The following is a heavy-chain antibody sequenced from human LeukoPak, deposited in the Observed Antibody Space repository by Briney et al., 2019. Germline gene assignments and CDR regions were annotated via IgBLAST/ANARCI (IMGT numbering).Heavy chain of an antibody. D-gene: IGHD5-12*01. V-gene: IGHV3-23*01. J-gene: IGHJ4*02. CDR2: ISGSGGST. Sequence: AGTLSLSCAASGFTFSSYAMSWVRQAPGKGLEWVSAISGSGGSTYYADSVKGRFTTSRDNSKNTLYLQMNSLRAEDTAVYYCARFVWSGYEIDYWGQGTLVTVSS. CDR1: GFTFSSYA. CDR3: ARFVWSGYEIDY.